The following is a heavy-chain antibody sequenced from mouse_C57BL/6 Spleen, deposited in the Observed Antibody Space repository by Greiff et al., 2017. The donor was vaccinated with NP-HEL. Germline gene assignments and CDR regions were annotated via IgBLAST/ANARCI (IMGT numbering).Heavy chain of an antibody. CDR3: ARCPLYGSPWYFDV. Sequence: EVKLMESVAELVRPGASVKLSCTASGFNIKNTYMHWVKQRPEQGLEWIGRIDPANGNTKYVPKFQGKATITADTSSNTAYLQLSSLTSEDTAIYYCARCPLYGSPWYFDVWGTGTTVTVSS. J-gene: IGHJ1*03. V-gene: IGHV14-3*01. CDR1: GFNIKNTY. CDR2: IDPANGNT. D-gene: IGHD1-1*01.